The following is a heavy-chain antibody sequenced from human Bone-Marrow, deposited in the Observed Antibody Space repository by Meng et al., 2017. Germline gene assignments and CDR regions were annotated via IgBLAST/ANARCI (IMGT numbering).Heavy chain of an antibody. V-gene: IGHV4-4*02. CDR3: ARGSSSSWPNFDY. J-gene: IGHJ4*02. CDR1: GGSISSSNW. Sequence: QVQRQQWGEGLLKPSEPLSLTCAVSGGSISSSNWWSWVRQPPGKGLEWIGEIYHSGSNNYNPSLKSRVTISVDKSKNQFSLKLSSVTAADTAVYYCARGSSSSWPNFDYWGQGTLVTVSS. CDR2: IYHSGSN. D-gene: IGHD6-13*01.